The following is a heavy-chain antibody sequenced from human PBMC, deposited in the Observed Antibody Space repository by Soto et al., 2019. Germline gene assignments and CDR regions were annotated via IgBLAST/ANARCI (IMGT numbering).Heavy chain of an antibody. J-gene: IGHJ6*02. CDR1: GFTFSSYG. V-gene: IGHV3-33*01. Sequence: GGSLRLSCAASGFTFSSYGMHWVRQAPGKGLEWVAVIWYDGSNKYYADSVKGRFTISRDNSKNTLYLQMNSLRAEDTAVYYCASLPPADYDSSVGRYYYYGMDVWGQGTTVTVSS. D-gene: IGHD3-3*01. CDR2: IWYDGSNK. CDR3: ASLPPADYDSSVGRYYYYGMDV.